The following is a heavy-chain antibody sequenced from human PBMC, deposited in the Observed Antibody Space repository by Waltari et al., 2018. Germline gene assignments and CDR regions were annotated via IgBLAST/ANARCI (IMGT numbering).Heavy chain of an antibody. J-gene: IGHJ4*02. D-gene: IGHD5-12*01. V-gene: IGHV1-69*01. CDR1: GGTFSRYT. CDR2: INPIFGTA. Sequence: QVQLVQSGAEVKKPGSSVKVSCKASGGTFSRYTISWVRQAPGQGLEWMGGINPIFGTAKYEQKCQGRVTSTADESTSTAYMELSSLRSEDTAVYYCARGYSGYDSGYYFDYWGQGTLVTVSS. CDR3: ARGYSGYDSGYYFDY.